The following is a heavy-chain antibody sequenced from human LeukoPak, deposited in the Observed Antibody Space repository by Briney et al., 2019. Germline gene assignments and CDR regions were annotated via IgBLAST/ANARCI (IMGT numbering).Heavy chain of an antibody. V-gene: IGHV1-2*02. Sequence: ASVKVSCKASGYTFTGYCMHWVRQAPGQGLEWMGWINPNSGGTNYAQKFQGRVTMTRDTSISTAYMELNRLRSDDTAVYYCARGIGDYGDSGFDYWGQGTLVTVSS. CDR3: ARGIGDYGDSGFDY. CDR2: INPNSGGT. J-gene: IGHJ4*02. D-gene: IGHD4-17*01. CDR1: GYTFTGYC.